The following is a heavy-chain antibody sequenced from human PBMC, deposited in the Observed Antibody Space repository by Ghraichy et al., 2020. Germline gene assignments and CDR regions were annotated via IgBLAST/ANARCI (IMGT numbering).Heavy chain of an antibody. Sequence: ASLKVSCKASGYTFTGYYMHWVRQAPGQGLEWMGWINPNSGGTNYAQKFQGRVTMTRDTSISTAYMELSRLRSDDTAVYYCASQTEISVTLRYWGQGTLVTVSS. CDR2: INPNSGGT. J-gene: IGHJ4*02. D-gene: IGHD3-16*02. V-gene: IGHV1-2*02. CDR3: ASQTEISVTLRY. CDR1: GYTFTGYY.